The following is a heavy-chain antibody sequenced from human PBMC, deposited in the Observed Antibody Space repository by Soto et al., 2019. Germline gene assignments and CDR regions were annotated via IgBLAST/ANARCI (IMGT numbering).Heavy chain of an antibody. D-gene: IGHD6-6*01. CDR2: INPSGGST. CDR1: GYTFTSYY. J-gene: IGHJ5*02. CDR3: ARAASAYSSYDNWFDP. V-gene: IGHV1-46*01. Sequence: ASVKVSCKASGYTFTSYYMHWVRQAPGQGLEWMGIINPSGGSTSYAQKFKGRVTMTRDTSTSTVYMELSSLRSEDTAVYYCARAASAYSSYDNWFDPWGQGTLVTVSS.